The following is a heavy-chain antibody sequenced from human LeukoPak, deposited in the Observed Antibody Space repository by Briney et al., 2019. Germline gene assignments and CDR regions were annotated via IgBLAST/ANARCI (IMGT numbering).Heavy chain of an antibody. V-gene: IGHV1-46*01. Sequence: ASVKVSCKASGYTFTSYYMHWVRQAPGQGLEWMGIINPSGGSTSYAQKFQGRVTMTTDTSTSAAYMELRSLRSDDTAVYYCARSSRVYSSSTFDYWGQGTLVTVSS. CDR2: INPSGGST. D-gene: IGHD6-6*01. CDR1: GYTFTSYY. CDR3: ARSSRVYSSSTFDY. J-gene: IGHJ4*02.